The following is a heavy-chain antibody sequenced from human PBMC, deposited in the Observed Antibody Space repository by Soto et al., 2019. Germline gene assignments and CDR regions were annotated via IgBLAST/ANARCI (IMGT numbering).Heavy chain of an antibody. D-gene: IGHD3-10*01. CDR1: GFSLSTSGVG. CDR2: IYWNDDK. J-gene: IGHJ4*02. V-gene: IGHV2-5*01. CDR3: AHRPCGGFGPHFDY. Sequence: CGPPLVNPTQPLTLTCTFSGFSLSTSGVGVGWLRQPPGKALEWLALIYWNDDKRYSPSLKSRLTITKDTSKNQVVLTMTNMDPVHTATYYYAHRPCGGFGPHFDYWGQGTLVTVSS.